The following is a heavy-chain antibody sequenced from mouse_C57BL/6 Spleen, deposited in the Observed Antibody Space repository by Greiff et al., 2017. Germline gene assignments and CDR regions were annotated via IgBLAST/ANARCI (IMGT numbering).Heavy chain of an antibody. V-gene: IGHV1-82*01. CDR1: GYAFSSSW. Sequence: QVQLQQSGPELVKPGASVKISCKASGYAFSSSWMNWVKQRPGKGLEWIGRIYPGDGDTNYNGKFKGKATLTADKSSSTAYMPLSSLTSEDSAVSFSARSLEAMDYWGQGTTVTVAS. J-gene: IGHJ4*01. CDR2: IYPGDGDT. CDR3: ARSLEAMDY.